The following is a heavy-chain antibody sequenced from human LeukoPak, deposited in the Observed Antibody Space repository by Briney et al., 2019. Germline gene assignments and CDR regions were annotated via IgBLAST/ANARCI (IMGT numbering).Heavy chain of an antibody. CDR3: AELGITMIGGV. D-gene: IGHD3-10*02. Sequence: GGSLRLSCVASRLPFSSYCMNWVRQAPGGGLEWEAAISYDGSNKKYASSVKGRFTISRDNSKNTLYLQMNSLRAEDTAVYYCAELGITMIGGVWGKGTTVTISS. CDR1: RLPFSSYC. J-gene: IGHJ6*04. CDR2: ISYDGSNK. V-gene: IGHV3-30*04.